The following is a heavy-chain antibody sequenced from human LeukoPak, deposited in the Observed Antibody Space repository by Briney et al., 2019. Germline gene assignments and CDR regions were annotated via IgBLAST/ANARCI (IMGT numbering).Heavy chain of an antibody. CDR2: ISGFNT. J-gene: IGHJ4*02. Sequence: GGSLRLSCTTSGFALSNYAINWVRQAPGKGPEWVSGISGFNTYYADSVKRRFTIFRDNSKTVLYLQMDRLRAEDTAVYSCAKDVCTSPRCLLYFDSWGQGTMVTVSS. V-gene: IGHV3-23*01. CDR3: AKDVCTSPRCLLYFDS. CDR1: GFALSNYA. D-gene: IGHD2-8*01.